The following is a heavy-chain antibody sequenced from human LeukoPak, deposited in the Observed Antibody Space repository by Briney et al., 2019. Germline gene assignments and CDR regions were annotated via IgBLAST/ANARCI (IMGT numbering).Heavy chain of an antibody. Sequence: GGSLRLSCAASGFTFSSYWMSWVRQAPGKGLEWVANIKKGGNEKYYVDSVKGRFTISRDNAKNSLYLQMNSLRAEDTAVYYCARVSRYCSSTSCQDNDYWGQGTLVTVSS. CDR1: GFTFSSYW. V-gene: IGHV3-7*01. J-gene: IGHJ4*02. D-gene: IGHD2-2*01. CDR3: ARVSRYCSSTSCQDNDY. CDR2: IKKGGNEK.